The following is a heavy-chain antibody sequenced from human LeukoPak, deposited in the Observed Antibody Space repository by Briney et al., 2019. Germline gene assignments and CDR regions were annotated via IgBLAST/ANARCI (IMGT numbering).Heavy chain of an antibody. CDR2: IKQDGSEK. D-gene: IGHD6-25*01. CDR3: AKFFAPSGGGSGWPWVIDY. V-gene: IGHV3-7*03. J-gene: IGHJ4*02. CDR1: GFTFSSYW. Sequence: PGGSLRLSYAASGFTFSSYWMSWVRQAPGKGLEWVANIKQDGSEKYYVDSVKGRFSISRDNSQNTLSLQMYSLRAEDTAVYYCAKFFAPSGGGSGWPWVIDYWGQGTLVTVSS.